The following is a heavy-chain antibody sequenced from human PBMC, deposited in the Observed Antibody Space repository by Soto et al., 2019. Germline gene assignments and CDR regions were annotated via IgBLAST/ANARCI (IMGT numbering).Heavy chain of an antibody. CDR2: ISYDGSNN. CDR3: ARDGTTVNTKWFGP. Sequence: QVQLVESGGGVVQPGRYLRLSCAASGFTFSSYAMHWVRQAPGKGLEWVAVISYDGSNNYYADSVKGRFTISRDNSKNTLYMQMNSLRAEDTAVYYCARDGTTVNTKWFGPWGKGTLVTVSS. J-gene: IGHJ5*02. CDR1: GFTFSSYA. D-gene: IGHD4-17*01. V-gene: IGHV3-30-3*01.